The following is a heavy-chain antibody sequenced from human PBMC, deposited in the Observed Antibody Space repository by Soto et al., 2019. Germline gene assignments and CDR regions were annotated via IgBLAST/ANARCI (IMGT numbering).Heavy chain of an antibody. CDR1: GGSFSGYY. Sequence: QVQLQQWGAGLLKPSETLSLTCAVYGGSFSGYYWRWIRQPPGKGLEWIGEINHSGSTNYNPSLTSRVPISVETSKNQFSLKRRSVTAADTAVYYCARPTRQWLGLRYYYGMDVGGQGTTFPVSS. CDR3: ARPTRQWLGLRYYYGMDV. V-gene: IGHV4-34*01. D-gene: IGHD6-19*01. CDR2: INHSGST. J-gene: IGHJ6*02.